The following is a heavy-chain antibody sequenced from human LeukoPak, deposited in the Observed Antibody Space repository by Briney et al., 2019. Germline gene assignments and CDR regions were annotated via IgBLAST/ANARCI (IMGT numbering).Heavy chain of an antibody. D-gene: IGHD3-22*01. V-gene: IGHV1-69*13. CDR1: GGTFSSYA. CDR3: ASRAHGSSGYYH. CDR2: IIPIFGTA. Sequence: VASVKVSCKASGGTFSSYAISWVRQAPGQGLEWMGGIIPIFGTANYAQKFQGRVTITADESTSTAYMELSSLRSEDTAVYYCASRAHGSSGYYHWGQGTLVTVSS. J-gene: IGHJ5*02.